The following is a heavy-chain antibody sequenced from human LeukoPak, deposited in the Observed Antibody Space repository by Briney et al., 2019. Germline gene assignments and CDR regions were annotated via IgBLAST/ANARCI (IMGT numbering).Heavy chain of an antibody. Sequence: GSLRLSCVVSGITLSNYGMSWVRQAPGRGLEWVSGISESAGGTKYADSVKGRFTISRDNSLNTLYLQMNSLRAEDTAVYFCAKRGIVIRGVLIFGFHKEAYYFDSWSQGILVAVSS. CDR1: GITLSNYG. D-gene: IGHD3-10*01. V-gene: IGHV3-23*01. CDR3: AKRGIVIRGVLIFGFHKEAYYFDS. J-gene: IGHJ4*02. CDR2: ISESAGGT.